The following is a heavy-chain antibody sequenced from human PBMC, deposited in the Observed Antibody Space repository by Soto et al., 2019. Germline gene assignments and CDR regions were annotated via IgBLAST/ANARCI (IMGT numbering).Heavy chain of an antibody. CDR1: GFTFSSYS. Sequence: EAQLVESGGTLVQPGGSLRLSCVASGFTFSSYSMNWVRQAPGKGLEWVAYISPSDTTIYYADSVKGRFTISRDDSKNSVYLQMNSLRVDDTALYYCARLLYDSGDYVGYWGQVTLVTVSA. V-gene: IGHV3-48*01. J-gene: IGHJ4*02. D-gene: IGHD4-17*01. CDR3: ARLLYDSGDYVGY. CDR2: ISPSDTTI.